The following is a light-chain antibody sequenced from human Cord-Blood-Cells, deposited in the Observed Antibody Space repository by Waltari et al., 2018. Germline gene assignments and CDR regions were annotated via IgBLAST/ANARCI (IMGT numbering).Light chain of an antibody. V-gene: IGKV1-33*01. Sequence: DIQMTQSPSSLSASVGDRVTITCQASQDISNYLNWYQQKPGKAPKRLIYDASNLETGVPSRFSGSGSGTDFTFTISSLQPEDIATYYCQQYDNLVFTFGPGTKVDIK. CDR1: QDISNY. J-gene: IGKJ3*01. CDR2: DAS. CDR3: QQYDNLVFT.